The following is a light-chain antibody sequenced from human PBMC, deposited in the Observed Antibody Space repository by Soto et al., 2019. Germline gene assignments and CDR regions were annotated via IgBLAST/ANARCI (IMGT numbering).Light chain of an antibody. CDR1: QSVSSSF. CDR2: GAS. J-gene: IGKJ1*01. Sequence: EIVLTQSPGTLSLSPGERATLSCRASQSVSSSFLAWYQQKPGQAPRLLIYGASRRPTGIPDRFSGSGSGTDFTLTISRLEPEDFAVYYCQQYDSSPWTFGQGPKVEI. V-gene: IGKV3-20*01. CDR3: QQYDSSPWT.